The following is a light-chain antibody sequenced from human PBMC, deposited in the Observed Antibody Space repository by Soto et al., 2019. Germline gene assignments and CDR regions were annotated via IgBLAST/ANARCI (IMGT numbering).Light chain of an antibody. J-gene: IGKJ1*01. CDR1: QSISSW. Sequence: DIQMTQSPSTLSASVGDRVTITCRASQSISSWLAWYQQKPGKAPKLLIYDASSLESGVTSRFSGSGSVTEFTLIFSILLPDDFATYYCQQYNSYPATFGQGTKVDIK. V-gene: IGKV1-5*01. CDR2: DAS. CDR3: QQYNSYPAT.